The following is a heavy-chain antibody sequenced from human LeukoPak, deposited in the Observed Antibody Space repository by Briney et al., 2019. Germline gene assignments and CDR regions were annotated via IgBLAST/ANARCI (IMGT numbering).Heavy chain of an antibody. CDR3: ARDTAMVSYYYYYMDV. CDR2: ITSSSSYI. J-gene: IGHJ6*03. CDR1: GFTFSSYS. Sequence: GGSLRLSCAASGFTFSSYSMNWVRQAPGKGLEWVSSITSSSSYIYYADSVKGRFTFSRDNAKNSLYLQMNSLRAEDTAVYYCARDTAMVSYYYYYMDVWGKGTTVTVSS. V-gene: IGHV3-21*01. D-gene: IGHD5-18*01.